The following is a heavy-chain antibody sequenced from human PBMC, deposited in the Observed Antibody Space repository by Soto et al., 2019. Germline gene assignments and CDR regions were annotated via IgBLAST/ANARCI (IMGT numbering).Heavy chain of an antibody. CDR2: MNPNSGNT. V-gene: IGHV1-8*01. CDR3: ARRGETLWIWFGV. J-gene: IGHJ6*04. D-gene: IGHD3-10*01. Sequence: AHHDTGQGLEWMGWMNPNSGNTGYAQKFQGRVTMTRNTSISTAYMELSSLRSEDTAVYYCARRGETLWIWFGVWGKGTTVTVSS.